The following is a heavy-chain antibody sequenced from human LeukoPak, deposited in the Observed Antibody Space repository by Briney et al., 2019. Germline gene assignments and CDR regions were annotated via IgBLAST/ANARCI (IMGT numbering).Heavy chain of an antibody. Sequence: GGSLRLSCAASGFTFSSYAMSWVRQAPGKGLEWFSAISGSGGSTYYADSVKGRFTISGDNSKNTLYLQMNSLRAEDTAVYYCAKDRTASGYALYYYYGMDVWGQGTTVTVSS. D-gene: IGHD5-12*01. V-gene: IGHV3-23*01. J-gene: IGHJ6*02. CDR1: GFTFSSYA. CDR2: ISGSGGST. CDR3: AKDRTASGYALYYYYGMDV.